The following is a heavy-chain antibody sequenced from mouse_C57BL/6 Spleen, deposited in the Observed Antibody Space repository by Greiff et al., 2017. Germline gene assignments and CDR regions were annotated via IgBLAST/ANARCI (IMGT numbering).Heavy chain of an antibody. CDR1: GFTFSSYA. J-gene: IGHJ3*01. CDR3: AQDSNSSWFAL. D-gene: IGHD2-5*01. Sequence: EVHLVESGGGLVKPGGSLQLSCAASGFTFSSYAMSWVRQTPEKRLEWVATISDGGSYTYYPANVKGRFTISRDNAKNNLYLQMSHLKSEDTAMYYSAQDSNSSWFALWGAAALVTVSA. CDR2: ISDGGSYT. V-gene: IGHV5-4*01.